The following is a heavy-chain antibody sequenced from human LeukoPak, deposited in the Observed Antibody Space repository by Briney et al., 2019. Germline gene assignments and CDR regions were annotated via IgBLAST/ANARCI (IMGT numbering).Heavy chain of an antibody. CDR2: MNPNSGNT. Sequence: GASVKVSCKAFGYTFTSYDINWVRQATGQGLEWMGWMNPNSGNTGYAQKFQGRVTITRNTSISTAYMELSSLRSEDTAVYYCARGVAKNYYDILTGYYTSPVYFDYWGQGTLVTVSS. J-gene: IGHJ4*02. V-gene: IGHV1-8*03. CDR1: GYTFTSYD. D-gene: IGHD3-9*01. CDR3: ARGVAKNYYDILTGYYTSPVYFDY.